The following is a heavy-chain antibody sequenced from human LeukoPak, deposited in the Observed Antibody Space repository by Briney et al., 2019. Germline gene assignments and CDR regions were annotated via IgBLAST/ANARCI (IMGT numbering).Heavy chain of an antibody. J-gene: IGHJ4*02. V-gene: IGHV4-59*01. CDR1: GGSICSYY. CDR2: IYYSGST. D-gene: IGHD6-13*01. Sequence: PSETLSLTCTVSGGSICSYYWSWIRQPPGKGLEWIGYIYYSGSTNYNPSLKSRVTISVDTSKNQFSLKLSSVTAADTAVYYCAFGIAAAGSLRASFYYWGQGTLVTVSS. CDR3: AFGIAAAGSLRASFYY.